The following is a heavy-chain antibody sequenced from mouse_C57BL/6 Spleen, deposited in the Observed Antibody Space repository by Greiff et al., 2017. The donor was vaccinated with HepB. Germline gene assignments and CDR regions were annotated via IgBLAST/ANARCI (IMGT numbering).Heavy chain of an antibody. CDR3: ARDLDGYYESAMDY. D-gene: IGHD2-3*01. CDR1: GYSITSGYY. Sequence: DVKLQESGPGLVKPSQSLSLTCSVTGYSITSGYYWNWIRQFPGNKLEWMGYISYDGSNNYNPSLKNRISITRDTSKNQFFLKLNSVTTEDTATYYCARDLDGYYESAMDYWGQGTSVTVSS. CDR2: ISYDGSN. J-gene: IGHJ4*01. V-gene: IGHV3-6*01.